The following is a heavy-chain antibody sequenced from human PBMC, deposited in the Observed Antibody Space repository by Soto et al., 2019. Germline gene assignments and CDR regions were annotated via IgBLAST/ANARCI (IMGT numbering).Heavy chain of an antibody. D-gene: IGHD1-26*01. Sequence: QVQLVQSGAEVKKPGASVKVSCKTSGYTFTSYDINWVRQATGQGLEWMGWMNPNSANTAYAQKFQGRVTMTRNTSIITAYMELSSLRCEDTAVYYCARERSSGAFDIWGQGTMVTVSS. CDR3: ARERSSGAFDI. J-gene: IGHJ3*02. V-gene: IGHV1-8*01. CDR1: GYTFTSYD. CDR2: MNPNSANT.